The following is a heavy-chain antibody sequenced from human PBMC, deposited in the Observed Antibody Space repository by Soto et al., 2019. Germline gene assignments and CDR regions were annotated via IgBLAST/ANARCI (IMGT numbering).Heavy chain of an antibody. J-gene: IGHJ4*02. Sequence: AISGDSVSSNSAAWNWIRQSPSRGLEWLGRTYYRSKWYNDYAVSVKSRITINPDTSKNQFSLQLNSVTPEDTAVYYCARDFAVAGIEGFDYWGQGTLVTVSS. CDR3: ARDFAVAGIEGFDY. D-gene: IGHD6-19*01. V-gene: IGHV6-1*01. CDR2: TYYRSKWYN. CDR1: GDSVSSNSAA.